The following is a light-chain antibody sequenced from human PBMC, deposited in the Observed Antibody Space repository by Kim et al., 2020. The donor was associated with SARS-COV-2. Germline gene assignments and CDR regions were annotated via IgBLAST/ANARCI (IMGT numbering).Light chain of an antibody. CDR1: QSPGYSDGNTN. CDR3: MQGTQSPFT. J-gene: IGKJ3*01. V-gene: IGKV2-30*01. Sequence: PSSTSCRFSQSPGYSDGNTNFNWFPLRHALPPREVTCKVLGRANGLPDWFSGSGSGTDFTLQISRVEAEDVGVYYCMQGTQSPFTFGPGTKVDIK. CDR2: KVL.